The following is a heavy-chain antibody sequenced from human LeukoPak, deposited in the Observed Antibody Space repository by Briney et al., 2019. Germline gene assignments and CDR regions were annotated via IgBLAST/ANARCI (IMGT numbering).Heavy chain of an antibody. CDR2: IYTSGST. CDR1: GGSISSNY. CDR3: ARTYYYGSGSYCNYFDY. Sequence: SETLSLTCTVSGGSISSNYWSWIRQPAGKGLEWIGRIYTSGSTNYSPPLKSRVTLSVDTSRNQFSLRLSSVTAADTAVYYCARTYYYGSGSYCNYFDYWGQGTLVTVSS. V-gene: IGHV4-4*07. D-gene: IGHD3-10*01. J-gene: IGHJ4*02.